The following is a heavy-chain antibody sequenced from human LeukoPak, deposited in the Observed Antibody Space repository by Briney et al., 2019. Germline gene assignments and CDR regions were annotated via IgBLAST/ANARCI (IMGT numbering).Heavy chain of an antibody. D-gene: IGHD3-3*01. CDR1: GFSFYTYA. V-gene: IGHV3-23*01. CDR3: ARGLGGXLEWLWFLDY. CDR2: XXGSXGDT. Sequence: GGSLRLSCTASGFSFYTYAXXXXRQAXXXXXXXXXXXXGSXGDTXYADSVXXXXXXXXDNSKRTLYLQMNSLRAXDIAVYYCARGLGGXLEWLWFLDYWGQGTLVTVSS. J-gene: IGHJ4*02.